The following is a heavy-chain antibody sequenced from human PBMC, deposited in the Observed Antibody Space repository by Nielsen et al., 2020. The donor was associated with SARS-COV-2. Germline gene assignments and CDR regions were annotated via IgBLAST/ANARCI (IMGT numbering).Heavy chain of an antibody. CDR3: ARDNPFMVWFGELTGRNAMDV. J-gene: IGHJ6*02. V-gene: IGHV3-33*01. CDR1: GFAFSSYG. CDR2: IWYDGSNK. D-gene: IGHD3-10*01. Sequence: GGSLRLSCAASGFAFSSYGMHWVRQAPGKGLEWVAVIWYDGSNKYYADSVKGRFTISRDNSKNTLYLQMNSLRAEDTAVYYCARDNPFMVWFGELTGRNAMDVWGQGTTVTVSS.